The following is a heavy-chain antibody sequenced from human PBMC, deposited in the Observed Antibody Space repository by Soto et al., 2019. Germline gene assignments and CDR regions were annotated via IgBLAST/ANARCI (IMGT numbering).Heavy chain of an antibody. V-gene: IGHV3-23*01. Sequence: PGKGLQWVSTISGSGSSTFYADSVRGRFTISRDNSKNTLYLQMNSLRAEDTALYYCAKEKIASTVADFFDYWGQGTLVTVSS. D-gene: IGHD6-19*01. CDR3: AKEKIASTVADFFDY. J-gene: IGHJ4*02. CDR2: ISGSGSST.